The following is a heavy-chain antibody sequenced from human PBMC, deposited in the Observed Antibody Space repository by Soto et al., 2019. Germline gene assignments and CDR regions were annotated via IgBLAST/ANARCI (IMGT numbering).Heavy chain of an antibody. J-gene: IGHJ4*02. Sequence: PGGSLRLSCAASGFTFSGSAMHWVRQASGKGLEWVGRIRSKANSYATAYAASVKGRFTISRDDSKNTAYLQMNSLKTEDTAVYYCWSTRYFDQWELFDYWGQGTLVTVSS. CDR1: GFTFSGSA. CDR3: WSTRYFDQWELFDY. CDR2: IRSKANSYAT. D-gene: IGHD3-9*01. V-gene: IGHV3-73*01.